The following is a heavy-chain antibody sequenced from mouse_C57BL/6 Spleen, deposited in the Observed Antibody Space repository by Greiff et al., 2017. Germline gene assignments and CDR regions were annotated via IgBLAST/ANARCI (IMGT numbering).Heavy chain of an antibody. CDR3: ARREIYYGYDYYAMDH. J-gene: IGHJ4*01. CDR1: GYTFTSYW. Sequence: QVQLQQPGAELVMPGASVKLSCKASGYTFTSYWMHWVKQRPGQGLEWIGEIDPSDSYTNYNQKFKGKSTLTVDKSSSTAYMQLSSLTSEDSAVYYCARREIYYGYDYYAMDHWGQGTSVTVSS. D-gene: IGHD2-2*01. V-gene: IGHV1-69*01. CDR2: IDPSDSYT.